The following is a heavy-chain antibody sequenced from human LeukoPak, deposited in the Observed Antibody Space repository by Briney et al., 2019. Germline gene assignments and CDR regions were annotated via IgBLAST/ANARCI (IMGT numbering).Heavy chain of an antibody. Sequence: GGSLRLSCAASGFTFSSYWMGWVRQAPGKGLEWVASIKQDGSEKYYVDSVKGRFTISRDNAKNSLYLQMNSLRAEDTAVYYCARGSSSSRPFYYWGQGTLVTVSS. D-gene: IGHD6-6*01. CDR3: ARGSSSSRPFYY. CDR1: GFTFSSYW. J-gene: IGHJ4*02. CDR2: IKQDGSEK. V-gene: IGHV3-7*01.